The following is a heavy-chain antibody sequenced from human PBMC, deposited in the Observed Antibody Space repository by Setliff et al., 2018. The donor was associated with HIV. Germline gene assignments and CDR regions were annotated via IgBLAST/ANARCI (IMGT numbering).Heavy chain of an antibody. V-gene: IGHV4-34*01. Sequence: SETLSLTCAVYGGSLSGYYWSWIRQPPGKGLEWIGEINDSGSTNNNPSLKSRVAMSVDTSKNQFSLKLSSVTAADTAVYYCARDLRGDSVPATAAKSFDIWGQGTLVTVTS. CDR1: GGSLSGYY. D-gene: IGHD2-21*02. J-gene: IGHJ3*02. CDR2: INDSGST. CDR3: ARDLRGDSVPATAAKSFDI.